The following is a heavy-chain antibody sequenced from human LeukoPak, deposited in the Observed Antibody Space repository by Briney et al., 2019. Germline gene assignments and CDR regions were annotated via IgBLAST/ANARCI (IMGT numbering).Heavy chain of an antibody. CDR3: ARQITMVRGVIITRSHFDY. CDR1: GYTFTSYG. J-gene: IGHJ4*02. D-gene: IGHD3-10*01. CDR2: ISAYNGNT. Sequence: GASVKVSCKASGYTFTSYGISWVRQAPGQGLEWMGWISAYNGNTNYAQKLRGRVTMTTDTSTSTAYMELRSLRSDDTAVYYCARQITMVRGVIITRSHFDYWGQGTLVTASS. V-gene: IGHV1-18*01.